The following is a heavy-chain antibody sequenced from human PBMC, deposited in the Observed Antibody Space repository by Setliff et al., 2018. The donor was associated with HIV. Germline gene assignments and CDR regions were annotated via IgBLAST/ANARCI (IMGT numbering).Heavy chain of an antibody. Sequence: HPGGSLRLSCAASGFNLKSYWMHWVRQVPGKGLVWVSRINSDGSNSNYADSVKGRFTISRDNAKNTLFLQMNSLRPEDTAVYYCARGPTTVTNYYYYYMDVWGKGTTVTVSS. J-gene: IGHJ6*03. CDR3: ARGPTTVTNYYYYYMDV. V-gene: IGHV3-74*01. D-gene: IGHD4-17*01. CDR1: GFNLKSYW. CDR2: INSDGSNS.